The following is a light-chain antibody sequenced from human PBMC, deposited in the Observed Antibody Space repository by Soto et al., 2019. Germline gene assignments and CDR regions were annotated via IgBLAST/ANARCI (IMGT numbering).Light chain of an antibody. Sequence: EIVMTQSPATLSVSPGERASLYCRASQSVGSNLAWYQQKPGQAPRLLFYGASNRATDIPPRFSGRGSGTEFTLTISSLQSEDFAVYYCQQYHDWPRTFGQGTKLQIK. J-gene: IGKJ2*01. CDR2: GAS. CDR1: QSVGSN. V-gene: IGKV3-15*01. CDR3: QQYHDWPRT.